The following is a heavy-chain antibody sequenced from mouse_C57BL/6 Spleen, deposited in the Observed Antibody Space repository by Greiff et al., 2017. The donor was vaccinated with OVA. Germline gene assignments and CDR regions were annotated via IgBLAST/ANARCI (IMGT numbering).Heavy chain of an antibody. CDR3: ARTKYEYDDAMDY. Sequence: QVQLQQPGAELVKPGASVKLSCKASGYTFTSYWMHWVKQRPGQGLEWIGMIHPNSGSTNYNEKFKSKATLTVDKSSSTAYMQLSSLTSEDSAVYYCARTKYEYDDAMDYWGQGTSVTVSS. CDR1: GYTFTSYW. D-gene: IGHD2-4*01. CDR2: IHPNSGST. J-gene: IGHJ4*01. V-gene: IGHV1-64*01.